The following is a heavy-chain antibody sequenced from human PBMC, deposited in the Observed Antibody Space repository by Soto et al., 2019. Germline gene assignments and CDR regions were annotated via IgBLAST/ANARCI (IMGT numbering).Heavy chain of an antibody. D-gene: IGHD3-22*01. V-gene: IGHV3-53*04. CDR2: IDSGGST. J-gene: IGHJ6*02. CDR3: ARDPYYVSSGYLASYGMDV. Sequence: PGGARRLSYAASGFTVSSNYMIGVRQAPGKGLEWVAVIDSGGSTYYADSVKGRFTISRHNSKNTLYLQMNSLRAEDTAVYYCARDPYYVSSGYLASYGMDVWGQGTTVTVSS. CDR1: GFTVSSNY.